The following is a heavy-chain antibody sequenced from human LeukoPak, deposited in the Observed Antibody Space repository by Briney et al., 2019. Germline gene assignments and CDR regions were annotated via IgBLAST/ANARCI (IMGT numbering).Heavy chain of an antibody. CDR2: IKSDGTST. J-gene: IGHJ4*02. D-gene: IGHD5-18*01. CDR3: ARDSSYGYDY. Sequence: GGSLRLSCAAPGFTFSNYLMYWVRQAPRKGLVWVSRIKSDGTSTTYADSVKGRFIISRDNAKNTLYLQMNSLRAEDTAVYYCARDSSYGYDYWGQGTLVTVSS. V-gene: IGHV3-74*01. CDR1: GFTFSNYL.